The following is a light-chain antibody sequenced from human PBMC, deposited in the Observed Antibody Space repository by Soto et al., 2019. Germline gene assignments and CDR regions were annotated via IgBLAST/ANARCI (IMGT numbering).Light chain of an antibody. J-gene: IGKJ5*01. V-gene: IGKV3-15*01. Sequence: EIVMTQSPATLSVSPGETATLSCRASQSVAGNLAWYQQKPGQPPRLLIYGVSTRATGVPARFSGSGSETDFSLTISSLQIEDAAVYYCQQRNVWPPVTFGQGTRLEIK. CDR3: QQRNVWPPVT. CDR2: GVS. CDR1: QSVAGN.